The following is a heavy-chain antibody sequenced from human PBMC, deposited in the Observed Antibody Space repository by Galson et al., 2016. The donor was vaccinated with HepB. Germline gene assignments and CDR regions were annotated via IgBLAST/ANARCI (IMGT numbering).Heavy chain of an antibody. CDR1: GFSVSSNY. Sequence: SLRLSCAASGFSVSSNYLSWDRQAPGKGLEWVSVIFSAGTTYYADSVKGRFTISRDNSKNTLYLQMNSLRAEDTAVYYCARDSGSVSFDYWGQGTLVTVSS. V-gene: IGHV3-53*01. CDR3: ARDSGSVSFDY. CDR2: IFSAGTT. D-gene: IGHD1-26*01. J-gene: IGHJ4*02.